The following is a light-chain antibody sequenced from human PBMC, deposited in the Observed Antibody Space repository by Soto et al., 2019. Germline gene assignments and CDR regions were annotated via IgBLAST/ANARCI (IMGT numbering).Light chain of an antibody. J-gene: IGKJ1*01. CDR2: LAS. Sequence: DIQMTQSPSSLSASVGDRVTITCRAGQSISSYLNWYQQKPGKAPKLLIYLASNLQSGVPSRFSGSGSGTDFTLTISSLQPEDFATYSCQQTYSTPPTFGQGTKVDIK. CDR3: QQTYSTPPT. V-gene: IGKV1-39*01. CDR1: QSISSY.